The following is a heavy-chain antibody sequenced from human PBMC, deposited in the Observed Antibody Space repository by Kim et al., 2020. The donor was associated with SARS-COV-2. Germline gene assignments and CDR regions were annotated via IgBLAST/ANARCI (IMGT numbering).Heavy chain of an antibody. D-gene: IGHD6-13*01. J-gene: IGHJ4*02. CDR2: ISRSGSDI. CDR1: GFTFSSYS. Sequence: GGSLRLSCAASGFTFSSYSMNWVRQAPGKGLEWVSSISRSGSDIYYADSVKGRFTISRDNAKNSLYLQMNSLRAEDTAVYYCARFGIAAGYWGQGTLVTV. CDR3: ARFGIAAGY. V-gene: IGHV3-21*01.